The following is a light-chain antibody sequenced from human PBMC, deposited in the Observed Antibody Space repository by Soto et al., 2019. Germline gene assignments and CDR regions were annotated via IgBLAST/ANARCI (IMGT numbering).Light chain of an antibody. CDR1: NIGSKR. J-gene: IGLJ1*01. CDR2: YDS. Sequence: LEKTARLTCGGDNIGSKRVHWYRQKPGQAPVLVIYYDSDRPSGIPERFSGSNSGNTATLTINRVEAGDEADYYCQVWDITTDHYVFGTGTKLTVL. CDR3: QVWDITTDHYV. V-gene: IGLV3-21*04.